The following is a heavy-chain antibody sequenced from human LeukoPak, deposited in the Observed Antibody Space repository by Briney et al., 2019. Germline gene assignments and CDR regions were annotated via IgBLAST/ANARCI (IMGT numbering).Heavy chain of an antibody. Sequence: GESLKISCKGSGYSFTSYWIGWVRQMPGKGLGWMGIIYPGDSDTRYSPSFQGQVTISADKSISTAYLQWSSLKASDTAMYYCARGVVHNWKDVGYFDYWGQGTLVTVSS. CDR2: IYPGDSDT. CDR3: ARGVVHNWKDVGYFDY. CDR1: GYSFTSYW. J-gene: IGHJ4*02. D-gene: IGHD1-20*01. V-gene: IGHV5-51*01.